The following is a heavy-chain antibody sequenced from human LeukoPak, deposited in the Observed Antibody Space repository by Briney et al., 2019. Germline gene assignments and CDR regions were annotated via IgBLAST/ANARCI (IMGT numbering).Heavy chain of an antibody. V-gene: IGHV3-30*02. CDR3: AKDLKVGATYYYYMDV. D-gene: IGHD1-26*01. J-gene: IGHJ6*03. CDR2: IRFDDTSK. CDR1: GFTFSNYG. Sequence: PGGSLRLSCAASGFTFSNYGMHWVRQAPGKGLEWVAFIRFDDTSKFYADSVKGRFTIFRDSSKNMLSLQMNSLRVEDTAVYYCAKDLKVGATYYYYMDVWGKGTTVSVSS.